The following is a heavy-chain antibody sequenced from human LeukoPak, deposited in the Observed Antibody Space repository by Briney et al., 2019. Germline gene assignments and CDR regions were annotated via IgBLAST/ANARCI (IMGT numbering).Heavy chain of an antibody. Sequence: SQTLSLTCALSGDSVSSNSAAWNWIRQSPSRGLEWLGRTYYRSKWYNDYAVSVKSRITINPDTSKNQFSLQLNSVTPEDTAVYYCARVSYDFWSGYPALDYWGQGTLVTVSS. CDR1: GDSVSSNSAA. CDR3: ARVSYDFWSGYPALDY. V-gene: IGHV6-1*01. D-gene: IGHD3-3*01. J-gene: IGHJ4*02. CDR2: TYYRSKWYN.